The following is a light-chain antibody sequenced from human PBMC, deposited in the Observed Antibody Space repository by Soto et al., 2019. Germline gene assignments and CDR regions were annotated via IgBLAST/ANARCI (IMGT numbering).Light chain of an antibody. CDR2: GAS. J-gene: IGKJ1*01. CDR1: QSVRSN. Sequence: IVMTQSPATLSVPPGERATLSCRASQSVRSNLAWYQQKPGQSPRLLIYGASTRATGIPARFSGSGSGTDFTLTISSLQSEDFAVYYCQQYNNWPRTFGQGTKVDI. CDR3: QQYNNWPRT. V-gene: IGKV3D-15*01.